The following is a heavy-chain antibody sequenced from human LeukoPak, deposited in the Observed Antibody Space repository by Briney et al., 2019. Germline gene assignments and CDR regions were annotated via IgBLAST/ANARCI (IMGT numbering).Heavy chain of an antibody. J-gene: IGHJ3*02. CDR2: IYYSGST. V-gene: IGHV4-30-4*08. D-gene: IGHD1-26*01. CDR1: GGSISSGDYY. Sequence: SETLSLTCTVSGGSISSGDYYWRWIRQPPGTGLEWIGYIYYSGSTYYNPSLKSRVTISVDTSKNQFSLKLSSVTAADTAVYYCARFRSLLHAFDIWGQGTMVTVSS. CDR3: ARFRSLLHAFDI.